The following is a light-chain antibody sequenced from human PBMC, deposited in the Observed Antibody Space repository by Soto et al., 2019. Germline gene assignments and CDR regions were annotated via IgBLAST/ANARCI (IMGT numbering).Light chain of an antibody. CDR1: SSDIGGYNS. Sequence: QSALTQPPSASGSPGQSVTISCTGTSSDIGGYNSVSWYQQHPGKAPRLMISEVNKRPSGVPDRFSGSKSGYTASLTVSRLQTEDEAFYYCSSSAGIYHYLVFGGGTKLTVL. V-gene: IGLV2-8*01. J-gene: IGLJ3*02. CDR2: EVN. CDR3: SSSAGIYHYLV.